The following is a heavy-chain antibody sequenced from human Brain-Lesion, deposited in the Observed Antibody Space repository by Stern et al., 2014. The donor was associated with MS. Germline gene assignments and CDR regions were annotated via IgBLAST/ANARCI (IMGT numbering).Heavy chain of an antibody. V-gene: IGHV4-61*02. D-gene: IGHD4-17*01. Sequence: VHLVESGPGLVKPSQTLSLTCTVSGGPISSHSYYWSWIRQPAGKGLEWIGRIYASGNTNYNPSLKSRVSISVDTSKNQLSLGLSSVTASDTAVYYCARDYGDLEFDLWGQGTLVTVSS. CDR2: IYASGNT. CDR1: GGPISSHSYY. J-gene: IGHJ4*02. CDR3: ARDYGDLEFDL.